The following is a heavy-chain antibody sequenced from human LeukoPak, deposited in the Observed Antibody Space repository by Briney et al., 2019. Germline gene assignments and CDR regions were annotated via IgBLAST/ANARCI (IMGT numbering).Heavy chain of an antibody. CDR2: ISSSSSYI. V-gene: IGHV3-21*01. D-gene: IGHD6-6*01. CDR1: GFTFSSYS. Sequence: PGGSLRLSCAVSGFTFSSYSMNWVRQAPGKGLEWVSSISSSSSYIYYADSVKGRFTISRDNAKNSLYLQMNSLRAEDTAVYYCARGGIAARPLDYWGQGTLVTVSS. J-gene: IGHJ4*02. CDR3: ARGGIAARPLDY.